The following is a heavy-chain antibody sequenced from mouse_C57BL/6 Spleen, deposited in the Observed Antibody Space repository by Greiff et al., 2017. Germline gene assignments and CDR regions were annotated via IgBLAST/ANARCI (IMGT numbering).Heavy chain of an antibody. CDR1: GYTFTSYG. CDR3: ARGSSGYFDY. D-gene: IGHD3-2*02. CDR2: IYPRSGNT. V-gene: IGHV1-81*01. Sequence: QVQLQQSGAELARPGASVKLSCKASGYTFTSYGISWVKQRTGQGLEWIGEIYPRSGNTYYNEKFKGKATLTADKSSSTAYMELRSLTSEDAAVYFCARGSSGYFDYWGQGTTLTVSS. J-gene: IGHJ2*01.